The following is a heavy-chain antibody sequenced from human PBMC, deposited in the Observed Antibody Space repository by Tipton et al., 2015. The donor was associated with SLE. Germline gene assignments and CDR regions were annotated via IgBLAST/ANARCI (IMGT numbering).Heavy chain of an antibody. Sequence: SLRLSCAASGFTFDDYGMSWVRQAPGKGLEWGSGINWNGGSTGYADSVKGRFTISRDNAKNSLYLQMNSLRAEDTALYYCARDVDPYSNYFDYWGQGTLVTVSS. J-gene: IGHJ4*02. V-gene: IGHV3-20*04. CDR3: ARDVDPYSNYFDY. D-gene: IGHD4-11*01. CDR1: GFTFDDYG. CDR2: INWNGGST.